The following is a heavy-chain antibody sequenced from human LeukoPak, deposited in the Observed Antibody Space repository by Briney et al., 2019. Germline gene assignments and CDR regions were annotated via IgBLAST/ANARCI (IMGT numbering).Heavy chain of an antibody. Sequence: ASVKVSCKASGYTFTSYDINWLLQATGQGLEWMGWMNPNSGNTGYAQKFQGRVTITRNTSISTAYMELSSLRSEHTAVYYCARGVYYYMDVWGKGTTVTVSS. CDR2: MNPNSGNT. CDR3: ARGVYYYMDV. CDR1: GYTFTSYD. V-gene: IGHV1-8*03. J-gene: IGHJ6*03.